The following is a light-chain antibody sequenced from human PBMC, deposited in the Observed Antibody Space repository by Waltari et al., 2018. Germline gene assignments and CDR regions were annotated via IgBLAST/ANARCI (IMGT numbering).Light chain of an antibody. Sequence: QSALTQPASVSGSPGQSITISCTGTSSDIGGYNSPPWYQHHPGKAPKLLIYEVSNRPSGVSDRFSGSKSGKTASLTISGLQAGDEAVYYCSSYTSLTTLVFGGGTKLTVL. CDR1: SSDIGGYNS. CDR2: EVS. V-gene: IGLV2-14*01. J-gene: IGLJ2*01. CDR3: SSYTSLTTLV.